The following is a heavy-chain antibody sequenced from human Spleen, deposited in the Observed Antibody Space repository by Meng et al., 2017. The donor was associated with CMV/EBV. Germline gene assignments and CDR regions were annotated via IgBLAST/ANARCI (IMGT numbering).Heavy chain of an antibody. Sequence: ETLSLTCAASGFTFSSYAMSWVRQAPGKGLEWVSAISGSGGSTYYADSVKGRFTISRDDSKNTLYLQMNSLRAEDTALYYCAKAFSASWYREYYDDWGQGTLVTVSS. V-gene: IGHV3-23*01. CDR1: GFTFSSYA. CDR3: AKAFSASWYREYYDD. D-gene: IGHD6-13*01. CDR2: ISGSGGST. J-gene: IGHJ4*02.